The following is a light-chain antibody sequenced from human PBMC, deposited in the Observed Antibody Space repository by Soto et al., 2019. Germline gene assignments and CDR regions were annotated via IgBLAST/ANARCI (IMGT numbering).Light chain of an antibody. J-gene: IGKJ1*01. V-gene: IGKV3-11*01. CDR2: QTS. CDR1: QYINTR. Sequence: EIVLTQSPATLSSFPGDRVTLSCRASQYINTRLAWYQHRPGQAPRLLIYQTSIRAAGIPARFSASGTGTDLTLTLSDVQPEDFAVYYCHQRQRWPRTLGQGSNV. CDR3: HQRQRWPRT.